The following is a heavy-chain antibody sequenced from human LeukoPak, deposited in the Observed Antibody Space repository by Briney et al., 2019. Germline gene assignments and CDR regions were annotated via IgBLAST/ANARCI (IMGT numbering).Heavy chain of an antibody. Sequence: ASVKVSCKASGYTFTSYAMHWVRQAPGQRLEWMGWINAGNGNTKYSQKFQGRVTITRDTSASTAYMELSSLRSEDTAVYYCARDNGAVAGTDYWGQGTLVTVSS. V-gene: IGHV1-3*01. CDR1: GYTFTSYA. CDR3: ARDNGAVAGTDY. D-gene: IGHD6-19*01. CDR2: INAGNGNT. J-gene: IGHJ4*02.